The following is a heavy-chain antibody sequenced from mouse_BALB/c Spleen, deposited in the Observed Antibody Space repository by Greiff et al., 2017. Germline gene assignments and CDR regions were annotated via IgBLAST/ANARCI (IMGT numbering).Heavy chain of an antibody. J-gene: IGHJ2*01. CDR1: GYTFTSYW. CDR3: ARGDSAY. Sequence: QVQLQQSGAELARPGASVKLSCKASGYTFTSYWMQWVKQRPGQGLEWIGAIYPGDGDTRYTQKFKGKATLTADKSSSTAYMQLSSLASEDSAVYYCARGDSAYWGQGTTLTVSS. CDR2: IYPGDGDT. V-gene: IGHV1-87*01.